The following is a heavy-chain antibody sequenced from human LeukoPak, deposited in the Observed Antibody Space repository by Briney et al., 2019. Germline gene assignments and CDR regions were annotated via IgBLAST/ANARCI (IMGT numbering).Heavy chain of an antibody. J-gene: IGHJ5*02. V-gene: IGHV1-24*01. CDR3: ATSRPVYYGSGSSAWLDP. CDR1: GYTLTGLS. D-gene: IGHD3-10*01. Sequence: ASVKVSCKVSGYTLTGLSMHWVRQAPGKGLEWMGGFDPEDGETIYAQKFQGRVTMTEDTSTDTAYMELSSLRSEDTAVYYCATSRPVYYGSGSSAWLDPWGQGTLVTVSS. CDR2: FDPEDGET.